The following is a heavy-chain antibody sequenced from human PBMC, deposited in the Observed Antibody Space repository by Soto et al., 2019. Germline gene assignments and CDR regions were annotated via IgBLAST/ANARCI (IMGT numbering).Heavy chain of an antibody. D-gene: IGHD5-18*01. CDR3: AREVMVRSWFDP. J-gene: IGHJ5*02. CDR1: GGSFSGYY. Sequence: SETLSLTCAVYGGSFSGYYWSWIRQPPGKGLERIGEINHSGSTNYNPSLKSRVTISVDTSKNQFSLKLSSVTAADTAVYYCAREVMVRSWFDPWGQGTLVTVSS. CDR2: INHSGST. V-gene: IGHV4-34*01.